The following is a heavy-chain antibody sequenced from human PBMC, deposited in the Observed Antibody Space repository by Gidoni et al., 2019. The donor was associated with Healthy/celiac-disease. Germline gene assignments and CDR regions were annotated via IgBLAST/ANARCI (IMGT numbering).Heavy chain of an antibody. J-gene: IGHJ6*02. V-gene: IGHV3-30*18. CDR1: GFTFSRYV. D-gene: IGHD2-8*02. CDR3: AKELLAISGGDSRYYGMDV. CDR2: ISYDGSNK. Sequence: QVQLVESGGGVVQPGRSLRLSCAASGFTFSRYVMHWVRQAPGKGLEWVAVISYDGSNKYYADSVKGRFTIPRDNSKNTLYLQMNSLRAEDTAVYYCAKELLAISGGDSRYYGMDVWGQGTTVTVSS.